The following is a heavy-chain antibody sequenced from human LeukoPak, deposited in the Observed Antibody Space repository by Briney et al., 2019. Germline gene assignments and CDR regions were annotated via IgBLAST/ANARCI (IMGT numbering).Heavy chain of an antibody. D-gene: IGHD3-16*01. CDR2: ISAYNDNT. Sequence: GASVKVSCKASGYTFTSYGISWVRQAPGQGLEWMGWISAYNDNTNYAQKLQGRVTMTTDTSTSTAYMELRSLRSDDTAVYYCAREMYYDYVRGVPTPPFDPWGQGTLVTVSS. J-gene: IGHJ5*02. CDR3: AREMYYDYVRGVPTPPFDP. V-gene: IGHV1-18*01. CDR1: GYTFTSYG.